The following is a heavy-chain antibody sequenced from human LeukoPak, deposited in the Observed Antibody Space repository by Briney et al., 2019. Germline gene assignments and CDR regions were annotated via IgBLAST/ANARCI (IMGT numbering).Heavy chain of an antibody. CDR2: IWSQGWSE. CDR1: GFTFSICG. CDR3: ARDIHTSSHYGWFDP. Sequence: PGRSLRLPCAASGFTFSICGVHWVRQAPGEALEWVSFIWSQGWSEYCADCVKRRFTIYRENSKNTVSLQMNRLRAEDTAVYYCARDIHTSSHYGWFDPWGQGTLVIVSS. D-gene: IGHD3-22*01. V-gene: IGHV3-33*01. J-gene: IGHJ5*02.